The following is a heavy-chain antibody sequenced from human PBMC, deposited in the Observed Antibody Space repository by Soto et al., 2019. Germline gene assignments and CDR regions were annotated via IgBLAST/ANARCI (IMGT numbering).Heavy chain of an antibody. D-gene: IGHD3-3*01. CDR2: IIPIFGAT. CDR3: ARAPFHEFWSGYYREKYFDY. CDR1: GGTFSSHA. V-gene: IGHV1-69*12. J-gene: IGHJ4*02. Sequence: QVQLVQSGSEVKKPGSSVKVSCKASGGTFSSHAISWVRQAPGQGLEWMGCIIPIFGATNYAQKFQGRVTITADESTATAYMELSSLRSEDTAVYYCARAPFHEFWSGYYREKYFDYWGRGSLVSVSS.